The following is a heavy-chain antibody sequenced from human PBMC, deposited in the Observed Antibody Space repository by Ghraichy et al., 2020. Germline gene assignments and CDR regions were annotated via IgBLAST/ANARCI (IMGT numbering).Heavy chain of an antibody. J-gene: IGHJ4*02. D-gene: IGHD6-19*01. CDR1: GGSVSSLTSY. V-gene: IGHV4-39*02. Sequence: ETLSLTCTVSGGSVSSLTSYWGWIRQAPLEGLEWLGSIYNTGSSYYNPSLRSRLTISLDTSNKRFSLNLNSVTAADTAVYYCAMRQGAAVAAHFNYWGKGTLVTVSS. CDR2: IYNTGSS. CDR3: AMRQGAAVAAHFNY.